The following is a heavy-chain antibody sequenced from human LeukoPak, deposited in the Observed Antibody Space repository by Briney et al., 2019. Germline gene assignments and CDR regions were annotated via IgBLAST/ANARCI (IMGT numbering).Heavy chain of an antibody. J-gene: IGHJ5*02. CDR2: IKPSSGDT. CDR3: ARKSAGFLTA. V-gene: IGHV1-2*02. Sequence: ASVKVSCKASGYTFTGDQIYWLRQAPGQGLEWVGWIKPSSGDTLYEQKFQGRVTMTRDKSISSAYMELSSLRSDDAAVYYCARKSAGFLTAWGQGTLVTVSS. CDR1: GYTFTGDQ. D-gene: IGHD2/OR15-2a*01.